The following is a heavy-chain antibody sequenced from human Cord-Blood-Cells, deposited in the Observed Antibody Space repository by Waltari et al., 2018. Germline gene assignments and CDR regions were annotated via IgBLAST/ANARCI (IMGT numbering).Heavy chain of an antibody. CDR2: IIPIFGTA. D-gene: IGHD3-10*01. J-gene: IGHJ3*02. CDR3: ARRSSGSYYRYRAFDI. Sequence: QVQLVQSGAEVKKPGPSVKVSCKASGGTFSSYAISWVRQSPGQGLEWMGGIIPIFGTANYAQKFQGRVTITADESTSTAYMELSSLRSEDTAVYYCARRSSGSYYRYRAFDIWGQGTMVTVSS. CDR1: GGTFSSYA. V-gene: IGHV1-69*01.